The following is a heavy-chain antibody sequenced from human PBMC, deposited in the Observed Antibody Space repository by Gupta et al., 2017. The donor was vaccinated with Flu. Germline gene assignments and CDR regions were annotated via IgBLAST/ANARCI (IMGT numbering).Heavy chain of an antibody. CDR1: GFPYCNYS. CDR2: ITGSCTNS. D-gene: IGHD4-17*01. CDR3: ARGGALTVTYYYHGRDV. V-gene: IGHV3-23*01. Sequence: EVQLLASGGGLTQPGGFMRHQCVASGFPYCNYSMSWVRRVPGKGLEWGSGITGSCTNSYYGDSGKGRFTISRGNPKKTLYLQMKNLRAEYTAIYYWARGGALTVTYYYHGRDVWGQGTTVTVSS. J-gene: IGHJ6*02.